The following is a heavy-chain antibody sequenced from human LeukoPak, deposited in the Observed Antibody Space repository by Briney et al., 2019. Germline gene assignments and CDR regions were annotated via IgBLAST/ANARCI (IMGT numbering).Heavy chain of an antibody. J-gene: IGHJ4*02. V-gene: IGHV3-23*01. D-gene: IGHD1-26*01. CDR3: AKDQDPYSGSYDYFDY. CDR2: ISGSGGGT. CDR1: GFTFSRYA. Sequence: PGGSLRLSCAASGFTFSRYAMSWVRQAPGKGLEWVSAISGSGGGTYYADSVKGRFTISRDNSKNTLYLQMNSLRAEDTAVYYCAKDQDPYSGSYDYFDYWGQGTLVTVSS.